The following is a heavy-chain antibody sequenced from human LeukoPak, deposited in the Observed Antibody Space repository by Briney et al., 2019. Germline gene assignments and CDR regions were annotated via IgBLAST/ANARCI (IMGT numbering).Heavy chain of an antibody. D-gene: IGHD6-13*01. Sequence: PGESLKISCKGSGYSFTSYWIGWVRQMPGKGLEWMGIIYPGDSDTRYSPSFQGQVTISADKSISTAYLQWSSLKASDTAMYYCARRRSSSWHNPGDGPDWFDPWGQGTLVNVSS. CDR2: IYPGDSDT. J-gene: IGHJ5*02. CDR1: GYSFTSYW. CDR3: ARRRSSSWHNPGDGPDWFDP. V-gene: IGHV5-51*01.